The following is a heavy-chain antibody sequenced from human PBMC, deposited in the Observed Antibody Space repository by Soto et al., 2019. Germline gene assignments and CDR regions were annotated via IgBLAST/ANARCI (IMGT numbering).Heavy chain of an antibody. D-gene: IGHD2-15*01. CDR1: GCTFSSYS. CDR2: IIPIFGTA. V-gene: IGHV1-69*13. J-gene: IGHJ4*02. Sequence: SVKVSCKASGCTFSSYSISWVREAPGQGLELMGGIIPIFGTANYAQEFQGRVTITAAESTSTAYMELSSLKSEDTAVYYCARGYCSGGSCYPPQDLYFAYWGQGTLVTVSS. CDR3: ARGYCSGGSCYPPQDLYFAY.